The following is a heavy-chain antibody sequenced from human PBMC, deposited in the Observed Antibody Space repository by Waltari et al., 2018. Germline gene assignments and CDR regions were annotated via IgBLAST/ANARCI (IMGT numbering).Heavy chain of an antibody. V-gene: IGHV3-9*01. D-gene: IGHD2-21*02. Sequence: EVQLVESGGGLVQPGRSLRLSCAASGFTFDDYAMHWVRQAPGKGLEVVSGISWNSGSIGYADSVKGRFTISRDNAKNSLYLQMNSLRAEDTALYYCAKAGETVTAALDAFDIWGQGTMVTVSS. J-gene: IGHJ3*02. CDR2: ISWNSGSI. CDR3: AKAGETVTAALDAFDI. CDR1: GFTFDDYA.